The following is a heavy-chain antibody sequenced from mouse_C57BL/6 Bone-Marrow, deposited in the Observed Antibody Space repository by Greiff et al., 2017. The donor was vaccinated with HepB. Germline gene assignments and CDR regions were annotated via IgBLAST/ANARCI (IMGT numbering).Heavy chain of an antibody. CDR2: ISDGGSYT. D-gene: IGHD1-1*01. CDR3: AREITTGGAGAMDY. J-gene: IGHJ4*01. Sequence: EVMLVESGGGLVKPGGSLKLSCAASGFTFSSYAMSWVRQTPEKRLEWVATISDGGSYTYYPDNVKGRFTISRDNAKNNLYLQMSHLKAEDTAMYYCAREITTGGAGAMDYWGQGTSVTGSS. CDR1: GFTFSSYA. V-gene: IGHV5-4*01.